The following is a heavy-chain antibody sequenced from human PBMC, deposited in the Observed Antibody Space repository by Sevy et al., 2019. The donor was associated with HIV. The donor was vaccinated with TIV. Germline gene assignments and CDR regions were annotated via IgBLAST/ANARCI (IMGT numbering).Heavy chain of an antibody. CDR1: GFTFSGSA. CDR3: TRHRLSMVRGIIMAHYFDY. CDR2: IRSKSNSHAT. V-gene: IGHV3-73*01. D-gene: IGHD3-10*01. Sequence: GESLKISCAASGFTFSGSAIHWVRQASGKWLEWVGRIRSKSNSHATAYAASVKGRFTISRDDSKNTAYLQMNSLKTEDTAVYYCTRHRLSMVRGIIMAHYFDYWGPGTLVTVSS. J-gene: IGHJ4*02.